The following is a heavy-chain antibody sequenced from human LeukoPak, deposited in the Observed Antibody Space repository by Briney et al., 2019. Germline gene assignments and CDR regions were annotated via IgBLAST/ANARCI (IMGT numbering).Heavy chain of an antibody. J-gene: IGHJ3*02. CDR3: ARLDAASGWYDAFDI. V-gene: IGHV4-59*01. CDR1: GGSINSFY. D-gene: IGHD6-19*01. Sequence: PSETLSLTCTVSGGSINSFYWGWIRQPPWMGLEWVGYIYYSGSTNYNPSLRSRVTVSVDTSKKQFSLRLNSVTPADTAVYYCARLDAASGWYDAFDIWGRGTMVTVSS. CDR2: IYYSGST.